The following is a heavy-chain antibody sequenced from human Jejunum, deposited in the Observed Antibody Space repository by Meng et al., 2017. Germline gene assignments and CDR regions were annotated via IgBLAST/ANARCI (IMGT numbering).Heavy chain of an antibody. J-gene: IGHJ4*02. CDR1: GGSVSGRSFY. D-gene: IGHD4-17*01. Sequence: QGELQRSGAGLVRPSETPPLPCAISGGSVSGRSFYWTWIRQPPGKGLEWIGYVFDSGSTKYNPSLSSRVTISADTSKNQFSLELSSVTAADTAVYYCATDVYGDGLAYLDYWGQGSLVTVSS. CDR3: ATDVYGDGLAYLDY. V-gene: IGHV4-61*01. CDR2: VFDSGST.